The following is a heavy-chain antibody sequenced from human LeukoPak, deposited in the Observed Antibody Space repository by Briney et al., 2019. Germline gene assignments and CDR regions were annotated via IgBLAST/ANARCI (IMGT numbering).Heavy chain of an antibody. J-gene: IGHJ3*02. Sequence: GGSLTLPCAASGFTFSSYDMHWVRHVTGKGLEGVSAIGTAGDTYYAGSVKGRFTISRENAKNSLYLQMNSLRAGDTAVYYCARATVKTSHFDMWGQGTMVTVSS. D-gene: IGHD2-2*01. V-gene: IGHV3-13*01. CDR3: ARATVKTSHFDM. CDR2: IGTAGDT. CDR1: GFTFSSYD.